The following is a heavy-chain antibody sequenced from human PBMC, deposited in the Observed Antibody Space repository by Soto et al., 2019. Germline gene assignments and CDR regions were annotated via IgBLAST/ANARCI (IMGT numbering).Heavy chain of an antibody. CDR3: ATNQYYYDSSGWGFDY. J-gene: IGHJ4*02. V-gene: IGHV1-2*02. Sequence: GASVKVSGKASGYTFTGYYMHWVRQAPGQGLEWMGWINPNSGGTNYAQKFQGRVTMTRDTSISTAYMELSRLRSDDTAVYYCATNQYYYDSSGWGFDYWGQGTLVTVSS. CDR1: GYTFTGYY. CDR2: INPNSGGT. D-gene: IGHD3-22*01.